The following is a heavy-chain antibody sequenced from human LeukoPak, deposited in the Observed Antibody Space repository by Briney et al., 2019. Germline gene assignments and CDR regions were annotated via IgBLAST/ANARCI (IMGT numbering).Heavy chain of an antibody. CDR3: YYYYGMDV. V-gene: IGHV3-30*03. CDR1: GFTFSSYG. J-gene: IGHJ6*02. CDR2: ISYDGSNK. Sequence: GRSLRLSCAASGFTFSSYGMHWVRQAPGKGLEWVAVISYDGSNKYYADSVKGRFTISRGNSEDTAVYYCAKDPYCSSTSCPPYYYYGMDVWGQGTTVTVSS. D-gene: IGHD2-2*01.